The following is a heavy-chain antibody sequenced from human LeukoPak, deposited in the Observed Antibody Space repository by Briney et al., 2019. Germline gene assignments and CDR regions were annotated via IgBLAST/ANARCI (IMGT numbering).Heavy chain of an antibody. Sequence: GGSLRLSCAASGFTFSSYAMSWVRQAPGKGLEWVSAISGSGGSTYYADSVKGRFTISRDNAKNSLYLQMNSLRAEDTAVYYCARDRAYYDILTGYYGGVGAFDIWGQGTMVTVSS. CDR1: GFTFSSYA. J-gene: IGHJ3*02. CDR2: ISGSGGST. V-gene: IGHV3-23*01. CDR3: ARDRAYYDILTGYYGGVGAFDI. D-gene: IGHD3-9*01.